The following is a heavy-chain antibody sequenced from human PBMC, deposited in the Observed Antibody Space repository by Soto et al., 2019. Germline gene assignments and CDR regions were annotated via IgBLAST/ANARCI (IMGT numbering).Heavy chain of an antibody. D-gene: IGHD2-15*01. CDR3: ARTCRDHSCYHIY. J-gene: IGHJ4*02. CDR2: INAGNGNT. Sequence: ASVKVSCKASGYTFTSYAMHWVRQAPGQRLEWMGWINAGNGNTKYSQKFQGRVTITRDTSTSTAYMELTSLTSDDMAVYYCARTCRDHSCYHIYWGQGTLVTVSS. V-gene: IGHV1-3*01. CDR1: GYTFTSYA.